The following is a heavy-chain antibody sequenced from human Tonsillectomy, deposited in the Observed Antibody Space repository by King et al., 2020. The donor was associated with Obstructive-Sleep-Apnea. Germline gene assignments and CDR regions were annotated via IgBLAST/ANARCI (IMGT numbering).Heavy chain of an antibody. Sequence: QLVQSGAEVKKPGASVKVSCKASGYTFSNYYIHWVRQAPGQGLEWMARINPSGGSTNYAQKFQGRVTLTRDTSTSTVYMALTSLTSDDPAVYYCARGTGYSYGDWGKGTLVTVSS. CDR1: GYTFSNYY. CDR2: INPSGGST. V-gene: IGHV1-46*01. J-gene: IGHJ4*02. CDR3: ARGTGYSYGD. D-gene: IGHD5-18*01.